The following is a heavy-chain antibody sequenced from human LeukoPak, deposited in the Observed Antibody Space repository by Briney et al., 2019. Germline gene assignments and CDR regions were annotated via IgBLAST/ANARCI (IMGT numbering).Heavy chain of an antibody. V-gene: IGHV5-51*01. CDR2: IYPGDSDA. D-gene: IGHD5-24*01. J-gene: IGHJ4*02. CDR1: GYSFSTYW. CDR3: ARDGEMATVAGFDF. Sequence: GESLKISCKGSGYSFSTYWIGWVRQMPGKGLEWMGIIYPGDSDARYSPSFQGQVTISADKSISTAYLQWSSLKASDTAMSYCARDGEMATVAGFDFWGQGTQVTVSS.